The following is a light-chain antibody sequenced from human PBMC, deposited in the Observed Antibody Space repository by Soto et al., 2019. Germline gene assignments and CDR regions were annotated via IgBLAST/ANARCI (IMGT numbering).Light chain of an antibody. CDR3: LQHADYPFT. CDR2: SAS. Sequence: DIQMTQSPSSLSASVGDRVTITCRASQDIRHALGWYQQKPGKAPKRLIYSASSLQNGVPSRFSGSGSETVFTLTISSLQPDDFATYFCLQHADYPFTFGQGTRLEI. J-gene: IGKJ2*01. V-gene: IGKV1-17*01. CDR1: QDIRHA.